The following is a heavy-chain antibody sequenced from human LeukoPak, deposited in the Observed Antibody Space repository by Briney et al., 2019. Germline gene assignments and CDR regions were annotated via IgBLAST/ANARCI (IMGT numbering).Heavy chain of an antibody. Sequence: GSLRLSCASSGFTFSSYAMSWVRQAPGKGLEWVSAISGSGGSTYYADSVKGRFTISRDNSKNSLYLQMNSLRAEDTAMYYCARLSAMLRGPEPIYYFDYWGQGTLVTVSS. CDR3: ARLSAMLRGPEPIYYFDY. V-gene: IGHV3-23*01. D-gene: IGHD3-10*01. CDR2: ISGSGGST. J-gene: IGHJ4*01. CDR1: GFTFSSYA.